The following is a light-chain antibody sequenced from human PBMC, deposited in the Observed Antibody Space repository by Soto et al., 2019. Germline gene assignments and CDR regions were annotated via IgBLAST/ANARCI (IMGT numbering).Light chain of an antibody. CDR2: GAS. CDR3: QQYGSSLTWT. J-gene: IGKJ1*01. V-gene: IGKV3-20*01. Sequence: ECVLTQSPGTLSLSPGESANLSFRASQSVSSSYLAWYQQKPGQAPRLISYGASSRATGIPDRFSGSGSGTDFTLTISRLEPEDFAVYYCQQYGSSLTWTFGQGTKVDI. CDR1: QSVSSSY.